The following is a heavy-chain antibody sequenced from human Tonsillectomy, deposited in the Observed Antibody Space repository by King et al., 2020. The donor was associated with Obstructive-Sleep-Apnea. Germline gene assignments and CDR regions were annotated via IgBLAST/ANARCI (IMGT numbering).Heavy chain of an antibody. Sequence: VQLVESGGGVVQPGRSLRLSCVASGFTFINYAMHWFRQAPGKGLECVAFLTYDGSLKYYVDSVKGRFTISRDNSKNTVYLQMNGLRTEDTAVYYGVNPPETIGGGFWGQGTLVTVSS. CDR1: GFTFINYA. V-gene: IGHV3-30*03. J-gene: IGHJ4*02. D-gene: IGHD3-10*01. CDR3: VNPPETIGGGF. CDR2: LTYDGSLK.